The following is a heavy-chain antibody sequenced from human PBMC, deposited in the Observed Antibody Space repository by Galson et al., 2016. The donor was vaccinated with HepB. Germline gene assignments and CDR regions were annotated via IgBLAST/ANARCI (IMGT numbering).Heavy chain of an antibody. D-gene: IGHD3-22*01. CDR2: IWYDGSKK. CDR3: ARGDFYFDSSGYYQQGVFDH. J-gene: IGHJ4*02. CDR1: GFTFRSYG. Sequence: SLRLSCAASGFTFRSYGLHWVRQAPGKGLEWVAFIWYDGSKKYYADSVKGRFTISRDNSRNTLFLQMNTLSAEDTAVYYCARGDFYFDSSGYYQQGVFDHWGQGTLVTVSS. V-gene: IGHV3-33*01.